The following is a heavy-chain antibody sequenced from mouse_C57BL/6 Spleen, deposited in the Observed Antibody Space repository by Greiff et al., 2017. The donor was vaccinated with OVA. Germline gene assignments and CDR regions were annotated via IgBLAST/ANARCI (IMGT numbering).Heavy chain of an antibody. CDR2: ISSGGSYT. D-gene: IGHD2-2*01. CDR1: GFTFSSYG. CDR3: TRQCTMVTTGWFAY. J-gene: IGHJ3*01. Sequence: EVMLVESGGDLVKPGGSLKLSCAASGFTFSSYGMPWVRQTPDKRLEWVATISSGGSYTYYPDSVKGRFTISRDNAKNTLYLQMSSLKSEDTALYYSTRQCTMVTTGWFAYWGQGTLVTVSA. V-gene: IGHV5-6*02.